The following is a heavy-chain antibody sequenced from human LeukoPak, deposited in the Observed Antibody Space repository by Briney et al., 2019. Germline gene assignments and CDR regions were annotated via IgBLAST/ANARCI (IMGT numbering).Heavy chain of an antibody. CDR3: ARGGSGYGDYHYFYAMDV. Sequence: PGGSLRLSCAASGFTFSNYSMNWVRQAPGKGLEWVSYSSSTSSTIYYADSVKGRFTISRDNAKNSLYLQMNSLRDEDTAVYYCARGGSGYGDYHYFYAMDVWGQGTTVTVSS. J-gene: IGHJ6*02. CDR1: GFTFSNYS. V-gene: IGHV3-48*02. CDR2: SSSTSSTI. D-gene: IGHD3-22*01.